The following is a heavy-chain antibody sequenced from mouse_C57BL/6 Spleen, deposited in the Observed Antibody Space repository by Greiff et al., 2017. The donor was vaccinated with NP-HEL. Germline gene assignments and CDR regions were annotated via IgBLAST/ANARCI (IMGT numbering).Heavy chain of an antibody. D-gene: IGHD1-1*01. CDR2: IDPANGHT. Sequence: VQLQQSVAELVRPGASVKLSCTASGFNIKNTSMHWVKQRPEQGLEWIGRIDPANGHTKSAPKFQGKATITADTSSTTAYLQLSSLTSEDTAIYSCAGEVTTVVATGRFDYWGQGTTLTVSS. J-gene: IGHJ2*01. V-gene: IGHV14-3*01. CDR3: AGEVTTVVATGRFDY. CDR1: GFNIKNTS.